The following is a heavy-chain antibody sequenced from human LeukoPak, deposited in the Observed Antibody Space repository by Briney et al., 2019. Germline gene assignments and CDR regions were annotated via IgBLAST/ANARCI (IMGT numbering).Heavy chain of an antibody. CDR3: AREGRVSGYDFDC. D-gene: IGHD5-12*01. Sequence: PGGSLRLSCAASGFTFSSYWMHWVRHAPGKGLVWVSRINSDGSSITYADSVKGRFTISRDNAKNTRFLQMNNLRVEDTAVYYCAREGRVSGYDFDCWGQGTLVTVSS. V-gene: IGHV3-74*03. CDR1: GFTFSSYW. CDR2: INSDGSSI. J-gene: IGHJ4*02.